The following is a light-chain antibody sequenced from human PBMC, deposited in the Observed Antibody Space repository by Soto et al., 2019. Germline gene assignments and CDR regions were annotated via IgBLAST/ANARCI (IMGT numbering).Light chain of an antibody. V-gene: IGKV3-11*01. CDR3: QQRSYWSWT. Sequence: GLTQKTDTLSLSPPQRATLSCRASQSVSSYSAGYQQNPGQAPRLLIYEASNRATGIRARFSGSGSGTDFTLTISSLEPEDFAVYYCQQRSYWSWTFGQGTKV. J-gene: IGKJ1*01. CDR2: EAS. CDR1: QSVSSY.